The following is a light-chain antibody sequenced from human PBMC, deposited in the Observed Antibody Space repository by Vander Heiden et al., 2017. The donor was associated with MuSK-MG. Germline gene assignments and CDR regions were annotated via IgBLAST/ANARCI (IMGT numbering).Light chain of an antibody. CDR3: SSYTSSSTPWV. J-gene: IGLJ3*02. CDR2: EVS. V-gene: IGLV2-14*01. CDR1: SSDVGGYNY. Sequence: QSALTQPASVSGSPGQSITISCTGTSSDVGGYNYVSWYQQHPGTAPKLMIYEVSNRPSGVSNRFSGSKSGTTASLTISGLQAEDEADYYCSSYTSSSTPWVFGGGTKLTVL.